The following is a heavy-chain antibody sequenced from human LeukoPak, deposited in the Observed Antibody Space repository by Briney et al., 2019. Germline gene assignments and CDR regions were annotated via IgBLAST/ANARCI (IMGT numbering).Heavy chain of an antibody. CDR1: GFTFSSYS. CDR3: ARDAASGTNWFDP. D-gene: IGHD3-3*01. CDR2: ISSGSGSSM. Sequence: GGSLRLSCAASGFTFSSYSMNWVRQAPGKGLEWVSYISSGSGSSMYYGDSVKGRFTIPRDNARNSLYLQMNTLRTEDTAVYYCARDAASGTNWFDPWGQGTLVTVSS. J-gene: IGHJ5*02. V-gene: IGHV3-48*01.